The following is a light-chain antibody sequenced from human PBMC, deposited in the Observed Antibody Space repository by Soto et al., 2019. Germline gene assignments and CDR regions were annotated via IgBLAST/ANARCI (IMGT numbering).Light chain of an antibody. CDR1: SSDVGYYNY. V-gene: IGLV2-14*01. CDR2: EVS. J-gene: IGLJ1*01. CDR3: SSHRSTSAPLV. Sequence: QSVLTQPASVSGSPGQSITISCTGTSSDVGYYNYVSWYQQYPGKAPKLIIYEVSNRPSGVSNRFSGSKSGNTASLTISGLQAEDEADYYCSSHRSTSAPLVFGTGTKVTVL.